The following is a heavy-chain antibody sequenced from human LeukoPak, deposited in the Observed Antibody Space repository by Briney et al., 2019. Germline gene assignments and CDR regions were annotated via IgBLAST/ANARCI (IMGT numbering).Heavy chain of an antibody. CDR3: AREAASCGGDCLDY. CDR1: GFTFSDYE. D-gene: IGHD2-21*01. V-gene: IGHV3-48*03. Sequence: GGSLRLSCSVSGFTFSDYEVNWVRQAPGKGLEWISYISSSGTSIYYANSVKGRFTVSRDNAKNTVHLQMNTLRAEDTALHHCAREAASCGGDCLDYSGQGTLVTVSS. J-gene: IGHJ4*02. CDR2: ISSSGTSI.